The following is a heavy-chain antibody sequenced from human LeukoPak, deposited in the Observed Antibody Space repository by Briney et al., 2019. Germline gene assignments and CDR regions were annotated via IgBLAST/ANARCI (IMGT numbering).Heavy chain of an antibody. CDR3: AKDRGCFGSGSPFDY. CDR2: IQFDGSTK. J-gene: IGHJ4*02. D-gene: IGHD3-10*01. CDR1: GFTFSSYG. V-gene: IGHV3-30*02. Sequence: GGSLRLSCAASGFTFSSYGIHWVRQAPGKGLEWVAFIQFDGSTKYNTDSVKGRFAISRDNSKNTVSLQMSNLRAEDTAIYYCAKDRGCFGSGSPFDYWGQGTLVTVSS.